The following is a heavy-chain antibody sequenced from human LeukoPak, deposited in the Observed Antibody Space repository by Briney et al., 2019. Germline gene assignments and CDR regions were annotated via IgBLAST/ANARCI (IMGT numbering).Heavy chain of an antibody. J-gene: IGHJ6*03. Sequence: PVRSLRPSRAPSGFTFTTYTMSCVRQAPRKGRGWGSSITSSISYIYYTDSVKVRFTISRDNPKNSLYLRMTSLRSKDTALYYCARDSGAGGYYYYNMDVWGEGTTVSVSS. V-gene: IGHV3-21*01. CDR1: GFTFTTYT. D-gene: IGHD3-22*01. CDR3: ARDSGAGGYYYYNMDV. CDR2: ITSSISYI.